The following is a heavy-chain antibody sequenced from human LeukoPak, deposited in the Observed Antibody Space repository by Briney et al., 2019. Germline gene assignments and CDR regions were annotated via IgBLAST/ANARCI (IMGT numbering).Heavy chain of an antibody. D-gene: IGHD6-13*01. Sequence: PSETLSLTCTVSGGSISSYYWSWIRQPPGKGLEWIGYIYYSGSTNYNPSLKSRVTISVDTSKNQFSLKLSSVTAADTAVYYCARMNPGIAAAWGQGTLVTVSS. CDR2: IYYSGST. V-gene: IGHV4-59*01. J-gene: IGHJ1*01. CDR3: ARMNPGIAAA. CDR1: GGSISSYY.